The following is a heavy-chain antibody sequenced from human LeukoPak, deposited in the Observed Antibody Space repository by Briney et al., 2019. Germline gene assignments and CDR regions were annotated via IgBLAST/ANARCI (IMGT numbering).Heavy chain of an antibody. V-gene: IGHV3-48*03. J-gene: IGHJ4*02. CDR1: GFTFSDYE. D-gene: IGHD3-10*01. CDR2: INSRGSNT. Sequence: PGGSLRLSCAASGFTFSDYETNWVRQAPGKGLEWVSYINSRGSNTYYTDSVKDRFTISRDSAKNSLYLQMNSLRAEDTAVYYCARGTHITLVRGALDYWGQGTLVTVPS. CDR3: ARGTHITLVRGALDY.